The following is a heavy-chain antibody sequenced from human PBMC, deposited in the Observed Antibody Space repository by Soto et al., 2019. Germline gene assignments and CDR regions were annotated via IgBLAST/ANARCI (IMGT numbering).Heavy chain of an antibody. V-gene: IGHV4-31*03. CDR3: ARKKGYSYGPHYFDY. CDR1: GGSVSSGGYY. D-gene: IGHD5-18*01. CDR2: IYYSGNT. Sequence: QVQLQESGPGLVKPSQTLSLTCTVSGGSVSSGGYYWSWIRQHPGKGLEWIGYIYYSGNTFYNPSLKSRITISVDTSKNQFSLKLSSVTAADTAVYYCARKKGYSYGPHYFDYWGQGTRVTVSS. J-gene: IGHJ4*02.